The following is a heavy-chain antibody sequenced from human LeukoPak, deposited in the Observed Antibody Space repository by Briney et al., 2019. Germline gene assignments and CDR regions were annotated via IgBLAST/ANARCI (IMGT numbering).Heavy chain of an antibody. Sequence: ASVKVSCKASGYTFTGCYMHWVRQAPGQGLEWMGWINPNSGGTNYAQKFQGRVTMTRDTSISTAYMELSRLTSDDTAVYYCARDLGSTSCYGLCYYGMDVWGQGTTVTVSS. CDR2: INPNSGGT. J-gene: IGHJ6*02. V-gene: IGHV1-2*02. D-gene: IGHD2-2*01. CDR3: ARDLGSTSCYGLCYYGMDV. CDR1: GYTFTGCY.